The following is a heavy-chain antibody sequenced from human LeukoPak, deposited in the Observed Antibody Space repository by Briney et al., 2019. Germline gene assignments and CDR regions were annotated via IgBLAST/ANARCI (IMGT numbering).Heavy chain of an antibody. J-gene: IGHJ4*02. V-gene: IGHV3-21*01. Sequence: GGSLRLSCAASGFTFSSYSMNWVRQAPGKGPEWVSSISSSSSYIYYAGSVKGRFTISRDNAKNSLYLQMNSLRAEDTAVYYCARVTGSYYYDSSGYRAGGDYWGQGTLVTVSS. CDR3: ARVTGSYYYDSSGYRAGGDY. CDR2: ISSSSSYI. CDR1: GFTFSSYS. D-gene: IGHD3-22*01.